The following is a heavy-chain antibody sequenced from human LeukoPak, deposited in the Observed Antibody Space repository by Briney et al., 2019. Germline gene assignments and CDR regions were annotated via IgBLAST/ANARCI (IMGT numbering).Heavy chain of an antibody. D-gene: IGHD3-22*01. J-gene: IGHJ4*02. CDR3: AIHPSDSSGYFSY. Sequence: ASVKVSCKASGHTFSSCAINWVRQAPGQGLEYMGWIDTKTGNPTYAQGFTGRFVFSLDTSVSTAYLQISSLKAEDTAVYYCAIHPSDSSGYFSYWGQGALSPSPQ. CDR2: IDTKTGNP. V-gene: IGHV7-4-1*02. CDR1: GHTFSSCA.